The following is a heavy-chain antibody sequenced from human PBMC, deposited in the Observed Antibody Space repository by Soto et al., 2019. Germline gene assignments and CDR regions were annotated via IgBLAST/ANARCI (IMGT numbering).Heavy chain of an antibody. CDR1: SGSISSSNW. V-gene: IGHV4-4*02. J-gene: IGHJ6*03. Sequence: QVQLQESGPGLVKPSGTLSLTCAVSSGSISSSNWWSWVRQPPGKGLEWIGEIYHSGSTNYNPSLKRRVTISVDKSKNQFSLKLSSVTAADTTVYYCARGNYGDYAHYYYYMDVWGKGTTVTVSS. CDR3: ARGNYGDYAHYYYYMDV. D-gene: IGHD4-17*01. CDR2: IYHSGST.